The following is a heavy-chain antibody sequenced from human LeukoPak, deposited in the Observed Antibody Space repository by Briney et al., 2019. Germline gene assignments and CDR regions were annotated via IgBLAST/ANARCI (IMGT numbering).Heavy chain of an antibody. V-gene: IGHV5-51*01. CDR2: IYPGDSAT. CDR3: VRHTGEPGLRGWFDP. J-gene: IGHJ5*02. D-gene: IGHD2-8*02. Sequence: GESLKISCKGSGYSFTSYWIGWVRQMPGKGLECMGIIYPGDSATKYSPSFQGQVTISADKSINTAYLQWSRLMASDTAIYYCVRHTGEPGLRGWFDPWGQGTLVTVSS. CDR1: GYSFTSYW.